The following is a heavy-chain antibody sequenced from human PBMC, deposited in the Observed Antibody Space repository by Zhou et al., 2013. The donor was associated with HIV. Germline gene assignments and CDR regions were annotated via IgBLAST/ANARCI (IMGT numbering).Heavy chain of an antibody. CDR1: RGTFDNFG. CDR2: IIPILGTP. Sequence: QVQLVQSGAEVRKPGSSVQVSCKTSRGTFDNFGVSWVRQAPGQGLEWMGGIIPILGTPNYAQKFQGRVAISTDDSSTTAYMELSSLTFEDTAVYYCAGGGGENEYYDSSDYFPRDAFDIWGQGTNGHCLF. V-gene: IGHV1-69*05. J-gene: IGHJ3*02. CDR3: AGGGGENEYYDSSDYFPRDAFDI. D-gene: IGHD3-22*01.